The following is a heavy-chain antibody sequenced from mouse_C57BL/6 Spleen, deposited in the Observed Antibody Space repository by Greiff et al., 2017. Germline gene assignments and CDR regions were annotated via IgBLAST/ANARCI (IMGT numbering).Heavy chain of an antibody. CDR1: GYTFTDYE. CDR3: TRDYGSCLFAY. D-gene: IGHD1-1*01. CDR2: IDPETGGT. V-gene: IGHV1-15*01. J-gene: IGHJ3*01. Sequence: QVQLQQSGAELVRPGASVTLSCKASGYTFTDYEMHWVKQTPVHGLEWIGAIDPETGGTAYNQKFKGKAILTADKSSSTAYMELRSLTSEDSAVYYCTRDYGSCLFAYWGQGTLVTVSA.